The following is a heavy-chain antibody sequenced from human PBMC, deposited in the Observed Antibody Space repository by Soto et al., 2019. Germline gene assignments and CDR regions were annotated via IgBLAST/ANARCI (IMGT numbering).Heavy chain of an antibody. Sequence: SETLSLTCTVSGGSISSSSYYWGWIRQPPGKGLEWIGSIYYSGSTYYNPSLKSRVTISVDTPKNQFSLKLSSVTAADTAVYYCAFTYYYDSSGSGFDYWGQGTLVTVSS. J-gene: IGHJ4*02. CDR1: GGSISSSSYY. CDR3: AFTYYYDSSGSGFDY. D-gene: IGHD3-22*01. V-gene: IGHV4-39*01. CDR2: IYYSGST.